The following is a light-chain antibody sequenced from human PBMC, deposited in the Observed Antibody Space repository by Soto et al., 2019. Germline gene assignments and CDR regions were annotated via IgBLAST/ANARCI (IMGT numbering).Light chain of an antibody. CDR3: QQYNSYSVLT. V-gene: IGKV1-5*01. CDR2: DAS. J-gene: IGKJ4*01. Sequence: DIQMTQSPSTLSASVGDRVTITCRASQSISSWLAWYQQKPGKAPKLLIYDASSLEGGVPSRFSGSGSGTEFTLTISSLQPDDFATYYCQQYNSYSVLTFGGGTKVDIK. CDR1: QSISSW.